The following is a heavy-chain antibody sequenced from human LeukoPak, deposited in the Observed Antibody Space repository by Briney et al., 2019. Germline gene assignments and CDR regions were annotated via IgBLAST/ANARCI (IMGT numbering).Heavy chain of an antibody. V-gene: IGHV5-51*01. J-gene: IGHJ4*02. D-gene: IGHD3-22*01. CDR3: AKVTYYYDSSGYSHGANFDY. CDR1: GCRFNSYW. Sequence: GGALKISLKGPGCRFNSYWIRWVRPMPGKGVGWEGINYSGEYDNRYSPSFHDHPSISADKSICTAYLQCSSLKASDTAMYYCAKVTYYYDSSGYSHGANFDYWGQGTLVTVSS. CDR2: NYSGEYDN.